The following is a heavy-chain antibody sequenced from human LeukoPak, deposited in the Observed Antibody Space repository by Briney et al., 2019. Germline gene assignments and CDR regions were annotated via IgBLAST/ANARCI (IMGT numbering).Heavy chain of an antibody. V-gene: IGHV1-69*04. Sequence: SVKVSCKASGYTFTSYGISWVRQAPGQGLEWVGRIIPSLGTPNYAQKFQGRVTITADRSTTTAYMELSSLRFEDTAVYYCARAGSSRFSVPYYFNYWGQGTPVTVSS. J-gene: IGHJ4*02. CDR2: IIPSLGTP. D-gene: IGHD6-13*01. CDR1: GYTFTSYG. CDR3: ARAGSSRFSVPYYFNY.